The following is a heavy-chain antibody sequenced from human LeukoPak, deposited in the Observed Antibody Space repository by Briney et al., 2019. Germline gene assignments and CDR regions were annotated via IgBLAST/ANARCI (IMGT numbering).Heavy chain of an antibody. CDR1: GFPFSSYG. V-gene: IGHV3-33*06. J-gene: IGHJ4*02. CDR2: IWSVGGAE. CDR3: AKSEGIDY. Sequence: GGSLRLSCVASGFPFSSYGMHWVRQAPGKGLEWVAVIWSVGGAEYYADSVKGRFTISRDNSKNMLFLQMNSLRAEDTAVYYCAKSEGIDYWGQGTLVTVSS.